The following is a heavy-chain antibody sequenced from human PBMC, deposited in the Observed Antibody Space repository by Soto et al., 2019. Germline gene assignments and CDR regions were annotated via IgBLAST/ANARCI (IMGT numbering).Heavy chain of an antibody. CDR1: GFTFSNYA. D-gene: IGHD2-2*01. V-gene: IGHV3-23*01. Sequence: ASVRLSCAASGFTFSNYAMTWVRQGPGKGLEWVSAISGSGGSAYYADSVKGRFTISRDNSKNTLYLQMNSLRADDSGVYYCAKDPYSGVLVPVAIGFDPWGPGTLVTV. J-gene: IGHJ5*02. CDR2: ISGSGGSA. CDR3: AKDPYSGVLVPVAIGFDP.